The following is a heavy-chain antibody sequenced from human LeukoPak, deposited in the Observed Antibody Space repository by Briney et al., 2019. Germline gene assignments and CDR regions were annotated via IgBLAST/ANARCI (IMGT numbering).Heavy chain of an antibody. CDR1: GYSFTSDW. J-gene: IGHJ5*02. V-gene: IGHV5-51*01. Sequence: GESLKISCKGSGYSFTSDWIGWVRQMPGKGLEWMGIIYPGDSDTRYSPSFQGQVTIPADKSISTAYLQWSSLKASDTAIYYCARQRYYGSGRSWFDPWGQGTLVTVSS. CDR3: ARQRYYGSGRSWFDP. CDR2: IYPGDSDT. D-gene: IGHD3-10*01.